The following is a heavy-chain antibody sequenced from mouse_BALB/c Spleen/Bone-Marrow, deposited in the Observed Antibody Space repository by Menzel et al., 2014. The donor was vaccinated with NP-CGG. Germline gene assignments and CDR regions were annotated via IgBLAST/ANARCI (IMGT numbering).Heavy chain of an antibody. D-gene: IGHD3-1*01. V-gene: IGHV5-6-5*01. Sequence: LEESGGRLVTPGTPLTLTCTASGFSLSSYYMSWVRQAPGEGLEWIGMISVSTYYASWAKGRFTISKTSTTVDLEITSPTTEDTATYFCGRARLDLWGQGTLVTVSS. J-gene: IGHJ1*01. CDR2: ISVST. CDR1: GFSLSSYY. CDR3: GRARLDL.